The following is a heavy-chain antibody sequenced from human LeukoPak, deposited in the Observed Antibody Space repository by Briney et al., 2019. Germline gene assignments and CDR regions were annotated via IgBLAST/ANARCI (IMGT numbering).Heavy chain of an antibody. CDR2: IYYSGST. CDR3: ARAPLVGYYGSGRDNYFDY. Sequence: KASETLSLTCTVSGGSVSSGSYYWSWIRQPPGKGLEWIGYIYYSGSTNYNPSLKSRVTISVDTSKNQFSLKLSSVTAADTAVYYCARAPLVGYYGSGRDNYFDYWGQGTLVTVSS. CDR1: GGSVSSGSYY. V-gene: IGHV4-61*01. D-gene: IGHD3-10*01. J-gene: IGHJ4*02.